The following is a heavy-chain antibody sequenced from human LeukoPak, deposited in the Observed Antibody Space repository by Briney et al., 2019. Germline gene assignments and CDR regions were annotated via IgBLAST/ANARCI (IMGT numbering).Heavy chain of an antibody. Sequence: PSETLSLTCTVSGGSISSYYWSWIRQPAGKGLEWIGRVYTSGSTNYNPSLKSRVTMSVDTSKNQFSLKLSSVTAADTAVYYCALWGSHEGAFDIWGQGTMVTVSS. CDR1: GGSISSYY. CDR3: ALWGSHEGAFDI. D-gene: IGHD3-16*01. CDR2: VYTSGST. V-gene: IGHV4-4*07. J-gene: IGHJ3*02.